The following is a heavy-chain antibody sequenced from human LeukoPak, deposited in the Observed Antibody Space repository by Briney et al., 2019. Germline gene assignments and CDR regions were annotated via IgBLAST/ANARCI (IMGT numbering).Heavy chain of an antibody. V-gene: IGHV4-38-2*01. CDR2: IYHSGST. Sequence: SETLSLTCAVSGYSLSSGYYWGWIRQPPGKGLEWIGTIYHSGSTYYNPSLKSRVTPSLDTSKNQFSLKLSSVTAADTAVYDCARVVSTMVRGVIAPSWFDPWGQGTLVTVSS. D-gene: IGHD3-10*01. CDR1: GYSLSSGYY. CDR3: ARVVSTMVRGVIAPSWFDP. J-gene: IGHJ5*02.